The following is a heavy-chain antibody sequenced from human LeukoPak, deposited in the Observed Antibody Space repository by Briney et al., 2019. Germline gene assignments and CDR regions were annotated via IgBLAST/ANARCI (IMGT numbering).Heavy chain of an antibody. J-gene: IGHJ3*02. V-gene: IGHV4-61*02. D-gene: IGHD3-10*01. CDR2: IYTSGST. CDR3: ARDLQRARYYGSVDEAFDT. CDR1: GGSISSGSYY. Sequence: SETLSLTCTVSGGSISSGSYYWSWIRQPAGKGLEWIGRIYTSGSTNYNPSLKSRVTISVDTSKNQFSLKLSSVTAADTAVYYCARDLQRARYYGSVDEAFDTWGQGTMVTVSS.